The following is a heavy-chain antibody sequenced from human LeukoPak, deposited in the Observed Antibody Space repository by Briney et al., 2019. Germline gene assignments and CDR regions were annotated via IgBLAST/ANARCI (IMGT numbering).Heavy chain of an antibody. CDR3: AVKPSSGYWWYFDY. CDR1: GYTFTSYD. D-gene: IGHD3-22*01. V-gene: IGHV1-8*02. CDR2: MNPNSGNT. J-gene: IGHJ4*01. Sequence: ASVKVSCKASGYTFTSYDINWVRQATGQGLEWMGWMNPNSGNTGYAQKFQGRVTMTRDMSTSTVYMELSSLRSEDTAVYYCAVKPSSGYWWYFDYWGQGTLVTVSS.